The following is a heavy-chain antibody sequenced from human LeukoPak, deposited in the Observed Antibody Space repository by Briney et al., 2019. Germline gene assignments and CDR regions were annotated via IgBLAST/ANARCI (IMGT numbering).Heavy chain of an antibody. CDR1: GYTFTSYG. CDR2: ISAYNGNT. CDR3: ARGSGRWLHLYYFDY. Sequence: ASVKVSCKASGYTFTSYGISWVRQAPGQGLEWMGWISAYNGNTNYAQKLQGRVTMTTDTSTSTAYMELRSLRSDDTAVYYCARGSGRWLHLYYFDYWGQGTLVTVSS. V-gene: IGHV1-18*01. D-gene: IGHD5-24*01. J-gene: IGHJ4*02.